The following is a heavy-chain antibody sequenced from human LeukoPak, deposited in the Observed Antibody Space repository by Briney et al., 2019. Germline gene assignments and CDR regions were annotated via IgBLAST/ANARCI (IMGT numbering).Heavy chain of an antibody. D-gene: IGHD6-19*01. CDR2: IKSKTDGGTT. Sequence: GGSLRLSCAASGFTFSDAWMSWVRQAPGKGLEWVGRIKSKTDGGTTDYAAPVKGRFTISRDDSKNTLYLQMNSLRTEDTAVYYCTSSSAEEWLFDCWGQGTLVTVSS. J-gene: IGHJ4*02. CDR1: GFTFSDAW. V-gene: IGHV3-15*01. CDR3: TSSSAEEWLFDC.